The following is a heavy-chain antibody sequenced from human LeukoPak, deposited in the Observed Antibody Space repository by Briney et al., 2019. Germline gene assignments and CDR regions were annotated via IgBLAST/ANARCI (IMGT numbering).Heavy chain of an antibody. V-gene: IGHV4-59*01. CDR2: IYYSGST. D-gene: IGHD5-12*01. CDR1: GGSFSGYY. J-gene: IGHJ4*02. Sequence: PSETLSLTCAVYGGSFSGYYWSWIRQPPGKGLEWIGYIYYSGSTNYNPSLKSRVTISVDTSKNQFSLRLSSVTAADTAVYYCARVSGYDWESFHDYWGQGTLVTVSS. CDR3: ARVSGYDWESFHDY.